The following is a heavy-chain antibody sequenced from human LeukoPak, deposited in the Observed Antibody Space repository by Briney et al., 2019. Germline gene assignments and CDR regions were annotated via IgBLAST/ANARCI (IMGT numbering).Heavy chain of an antibody. CDR1: GFTFSSYD. J-gene: IGHJ3*02. V-gene: IGHV3-23*01. D-gene: IGHD1-26*01. Sequence: PGGSLRLSCAASGFTFSSYDMSWVRQAPGKGLEWVSTISGGAGGTYYADSVRGRFTISRDTSKNTLYLQMNSLRAEDTAVYYCTKSKYSGSPDASDIWGRGTMVTVSS. CDR2: ISGGAGGT. CDR3: TKSKYSGSPDASDI.